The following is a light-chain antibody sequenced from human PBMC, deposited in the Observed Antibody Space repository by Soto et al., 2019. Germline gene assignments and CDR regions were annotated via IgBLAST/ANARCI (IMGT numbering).Light chain of an antibody. V-gene: IGKV3D-15*01. CDR2: GAS. CDR3: QQSNNWPYT. Sequence: EIVMTQSPATLSVSPGERATLSCRASQSVSSNLVWYQQKPGQAPRLLIYGASTRATGISARFSGSGSGTEFSLTISSLQSEDFAVYYCQQSNNWPYTFGQGTKVDI. CDR1: QSVSSN. J-gene: IGKJ2*01.